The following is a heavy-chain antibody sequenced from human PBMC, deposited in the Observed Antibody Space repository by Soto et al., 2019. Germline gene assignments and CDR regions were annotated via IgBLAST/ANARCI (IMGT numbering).Heavy chain of an antibody. CDR1: GGSISSYY. V-gene: IGHV4-59*01. CDR2: IYYSGST. J-gene: IGHJ6*03. CDR3: ARFRVGDYGDETLYYYYYMDV. Sequence: PSETLSLTCTVSGGSISSYYWSWIRQPPGKGLEWIGYIYYSGSTNYNPSLKSRVTISVDTSKNQFSQKLSSVTAADTAVYYCARFRVGDYGDETLYYYYYMDVWGKGTTVTVSS. D-gene: IGHD4-17*01.